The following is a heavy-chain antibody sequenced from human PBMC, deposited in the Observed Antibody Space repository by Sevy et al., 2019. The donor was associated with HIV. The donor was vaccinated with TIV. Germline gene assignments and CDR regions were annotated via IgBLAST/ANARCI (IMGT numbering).Heavy chain of an antibody. CDR3: VGGNDREY. V-gene: IGHV3-21*01. CDR2: IGRTGSDM. Sequence: GGSVRLSCAASGFTFGTYTMNWVRQAPGKGLEWLSSIGRTGSDMYYGDSLRGRFTISRDNARDSVFLQMNSLRVEDTCVYYCVGGNDREYWGRGTLVTVSS. D-gene: IGHD3-22*01. J-gene: IGHJ4*02. CDR1: GFTFGTYT.